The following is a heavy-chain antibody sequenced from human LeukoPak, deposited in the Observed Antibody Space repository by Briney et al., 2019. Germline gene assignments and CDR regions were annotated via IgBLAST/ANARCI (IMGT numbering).Heavy chain of an antibody. D-gene: IGHD3-22*01. Sequence: SQTLSLTCAVSGGSISSGGYSWSWIRQPPGKGLEWIGYIYYSGSTYYNPSLKSRVTISVDTSKNQFSLKLSSVTAADTAVYYCAREAEYEYYYDSSGYYMDYWGQGTLVTVSS. V-gene: IGHV4-30-2*05. CDR3: AREAEYEYYYDSSGYYMDY. CDR1: GGSISSGGYS. CDR2: IYYSGST. J-gene: IGHJ4*02.